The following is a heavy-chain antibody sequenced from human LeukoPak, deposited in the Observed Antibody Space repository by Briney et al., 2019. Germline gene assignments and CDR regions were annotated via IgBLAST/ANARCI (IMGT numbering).Heavy chain of an antibody. V-gene: IGHV4-39*01. Sequence: SETLSLTCTVSGGSISSSSYYWGWIRQPPGKGLEWIGSIYYSGSTYYNPSLESRVTISVDTSKNQFSLKLSSVTAADTAVYYCARHLATGVRWFDPWGQGTLVTVSS. CDR3: ARHLATGVRWFDP. J-gene: IGHJ5*02. D-gene: IGHD3-10*01. CDR2: IYYSGST. CDR1: GGSISSSSYY.